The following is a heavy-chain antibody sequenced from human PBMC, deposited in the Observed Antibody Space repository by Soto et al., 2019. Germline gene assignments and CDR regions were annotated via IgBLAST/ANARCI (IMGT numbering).Heavy chain of an antibody. J-gene: IGHJ1*01. CDR3: ARVGGPSYCSGGSCRPFQN. V-gene: IGHV3-66*01. D-gene: IGHD2-15*01. Sequence: GGSLRLSCAASGFTVSSNYMSWVRQAPGKGLEWVSIIYSGGSTYYADSVKGRFTISRDISENTLYLQMNSLRAEDTAVYYCARVGGPSYCSGGSCRPFQNWGQGTLVTVSS. CDR2: IYSGGST. CDR1: GFTVSSNY.